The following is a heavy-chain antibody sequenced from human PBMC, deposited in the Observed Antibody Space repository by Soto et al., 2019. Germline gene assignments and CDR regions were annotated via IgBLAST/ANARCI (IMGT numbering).Heavy chain of an antibody. D-gene: IGHD1-20*01. CDR1: GFTFSSYA. Sequence: PGGSLRLSCAASGFTFSSYAMTWVRQAPGKGLEWVSTISGTGGNTYYADYVKGRFTISRDNSKNTVYLQMNSLRAEDTAVYYCVKAVYLLDFDYWGQGTLVTVSS. V-gene: IGHV3-23*01. CDR2: ISGTGGNT. J-gene: IGHJ4*02. CDR3: VKAVYLLDFDY.